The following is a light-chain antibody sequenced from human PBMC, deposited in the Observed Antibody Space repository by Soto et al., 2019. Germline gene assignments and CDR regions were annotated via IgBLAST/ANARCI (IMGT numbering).Light chain of an antibody. CDR2: STN. V-gene: IGLV8-61*01. CDR3: VLYMGSGLWV. CDR1: SGSVSTSYY. J-gene: IGLJ3*02. Sequence: QTVVTQEPSFSVSPGGTVTLTCGLSSGSVSTSYYPRWYQPTPGQAPRTLIYSTNTRSSGVPDRFSGSILGNKAALTITGAQEDDEYDYYCVLYMGSGLWVFGGGTQLTVL.